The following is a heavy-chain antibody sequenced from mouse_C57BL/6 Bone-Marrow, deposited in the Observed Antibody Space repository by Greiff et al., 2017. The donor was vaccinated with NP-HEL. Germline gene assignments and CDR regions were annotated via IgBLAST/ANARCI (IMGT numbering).Heavy chain of an antibody. V-gene: IGHV14-2*01. Sequence: VQLQQSGAELVKPGASVKLSCTASGFNFKDYYMHWVKQRAEQGLEWIGRIDPEAGETKSAPKFQGKATITADTSSNTSYLQLSSLTSEDTTVYYCARWGGYYLNFDYWGQGTTLTVSS. CDR1: GFNFKDYY. CDR3: ARWGGYYLNFDY. CDR2: IDPEAGET. J-gene: IGHJ2*01. D-gene: IGHD2-3*01.